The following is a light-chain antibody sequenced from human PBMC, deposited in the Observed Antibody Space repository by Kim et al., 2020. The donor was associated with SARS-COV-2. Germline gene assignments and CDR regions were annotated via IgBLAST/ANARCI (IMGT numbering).Light chain of an antibody. CDR1: SSNIGSHT. Sequence: QSVLTQPPSTSGTPGQTVTISCSGGSSNIGSHTVNWYQQLPGPAPNLLIYSNDLRPSGVSARFSGSKSGTSASLVISGLQSEDEADYYCATWDESLSAYVFGAGTKVTVL. V-gene: IGLV1-44*01. CDR2: SND. CDR3: ATWDESLSAYV. J-gene: IGLJ1*01.